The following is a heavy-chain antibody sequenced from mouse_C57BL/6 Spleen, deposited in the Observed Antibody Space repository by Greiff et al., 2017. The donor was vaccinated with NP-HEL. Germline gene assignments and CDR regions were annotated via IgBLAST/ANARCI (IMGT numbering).Heavy chain of an antibody. V-gene: IGHV5-16*01. CDR2: INYDGSST. J-gene: IGHJ1*03. Sequence: EVQLVESEGGLVQPGSSMKLSCTASGFTFSDYYMAWVRQVPEKGLEWVANINYDGSSTYYLDSLKSRFIISRDNAKNILYLQMSSLKSEDTATYYCARDEERSDYGYGGDWYFDVWGTGTTVTVSS. D-gene: IGHD2-2*01. CDR1: GFTFSDYY. CDR3: ARDEERSDYGYGGDWYFDV.